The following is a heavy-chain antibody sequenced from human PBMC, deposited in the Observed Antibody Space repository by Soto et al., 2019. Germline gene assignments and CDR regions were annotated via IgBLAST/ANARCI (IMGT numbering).Heavy chain of an antibody. V-gene: IGHV4-39*01. Sequence: SETLSLTCTVSGGSISSSSYYFFCIRQPPWKGLELIGSIYYSGSTYYNPSLKSRVTISVDTSKNQFSLKLSSVTAADTAVYYCARLVRGVTRGYYYGMDVWGQGTTVTVSS. D-gene: IGHD3-10*01. CDR3: ARLVRGVTRGYYYGMDV. J-gene: IGHJ6*02. CDR1: GGSISSSSYY. CDR2: IYYSGST.